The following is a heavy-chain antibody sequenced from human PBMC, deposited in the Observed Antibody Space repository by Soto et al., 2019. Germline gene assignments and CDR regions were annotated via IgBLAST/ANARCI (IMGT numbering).Heavy chain of an antibody. CDR2: IYPGDSDS. CDR3: ALALGPTTGLDY. D-gene: IGHD1-26*01. V-gene: IGHV5-51*01. CDR1: GYNFNHYY. J-gene: IGHJ4*02. Sequence: GESLKISCQASGYNFNHYYIAWMRQIPGRGLEWVGLIYPGDSDSRYSPSFQGQVTMSVDRSTDTAYLQWSSLKASDSGIYYCALALGPTTGLDYWGQGTQVTVSS.